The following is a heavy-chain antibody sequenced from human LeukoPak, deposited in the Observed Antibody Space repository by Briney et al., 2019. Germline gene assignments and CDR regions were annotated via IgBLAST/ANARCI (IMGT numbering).Heavy chain of an antibody. CDR2: INHSGST. CDR3: ARGFFYYYFDV. J-gene: IGHJ6*03. D-gene: IGHD2/OR15-2a*01. Sequence: NPSETLSLTCAVYGGSFIGFHWNWIRQAPGKGLEWIGDINHSGSTNYNPSLTSRVTISVDPSKNQFSLKLSSVTAADTAVYSCARGFFYYYFDVWGKGTTVTISS. V-gene: IGHV4-34*01. CDR1: GGSFIGFH.